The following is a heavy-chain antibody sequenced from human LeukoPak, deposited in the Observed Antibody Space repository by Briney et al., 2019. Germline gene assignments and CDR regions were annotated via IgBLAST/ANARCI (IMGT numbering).Heavy chain of an antibody. CDR1: GGSISSYY. D-gene: IGHD3-22*01. V-gene: IGHV4-59*01. J-gene: IGHJ4*02. CDR3: ARDHDSSGYWGYSYDY. Sequence: SSETLSLTCTVSGGSISSYYWSWIRQPPGKGLEWIGYIYYSGSTNYNPSLKSRVTISVDTSKNQFSLKLSSVTAADTAVYYCARDHDSSGYWGYSYDYWGQGTLVTVSS. CDR2: IYYSGST.